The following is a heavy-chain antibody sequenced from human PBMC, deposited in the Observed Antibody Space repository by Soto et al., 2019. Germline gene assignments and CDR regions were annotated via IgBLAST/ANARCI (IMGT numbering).Heavy chain of an antibody. V-gene: IGHV5-51*01. CDR2: IYPGDSDT. CDR1: GYSFTSYW. Sequence: GESLKISCKGSGYSFTSYWIGWARQMPGKGLEWMGIIYPGDSDTRYSPSFQGQVTISADKSISTAYLQWSSLKASDTAMYYCARLVGYCTNGVCYTVPAHFDYWGQGTLVTVSS. CDR3: ARLVGYCTNGVCYTVPAHFDY. J-gene: IGHJ4*02. D-gene: IGHD2-8*01.